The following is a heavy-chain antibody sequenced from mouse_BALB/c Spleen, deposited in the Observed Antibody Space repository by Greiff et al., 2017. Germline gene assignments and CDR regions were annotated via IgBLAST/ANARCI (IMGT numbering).Heavy chain of an antibody. V-gene: IGHV1-66*01. D-gene: IGHD2-4*01. Sequence: VQLQESGPELVKPGASVKISCKASGYSFTSYYIHWVKQRPGQGLEWIGWIFPGSGNTKYNEKFKGKATLTADTSSSTAYMQLSSLTSEDSAVYFCARHDYAYYAMDYWGQGTSVTVSS. CDR3: ARHDYAYYAMDY. CDR1: GYSFTSYY. J-gene: IGHJ4*01. CDR2: IFPGSGNT.